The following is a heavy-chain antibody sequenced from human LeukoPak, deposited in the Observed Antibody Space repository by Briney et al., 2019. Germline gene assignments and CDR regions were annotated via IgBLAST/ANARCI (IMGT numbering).Heavy chain of an antibody. CDR3: ARDWSSGYYYARFRFDP. D-gene: IGHD3-22*01. CDR2: IKQDGREK. Sequence: GGSLRLSCAASGFTFSSYWMSWVRQAPGKGLEWVANIKQDGREKYYVDSVKGRFTISRDNAKNSLYLQMNSLRAEDTAVYYCARDWSSGYYYARFRFDPWGQGTLVTVSS. V-gene: IGHV3-7*01. J-gene: IGHJ5*02. CDR1: GFTFSSYW.